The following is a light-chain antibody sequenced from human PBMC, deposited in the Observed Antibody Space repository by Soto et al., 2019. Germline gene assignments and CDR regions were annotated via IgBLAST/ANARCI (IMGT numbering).Light chain of an antibody. CDR3: QQYNNWPPRYT. V-gene: IGKV3-15*01. CDR1: QSVSSN. J-gene: IGKJ2*01. CDR2: GAS. Sequence: EIVMTQSPATLSVSPGERATLSCRASQSVSSNLAWYQQKPGQAPRLLIYGASTRATGIPAMFSCSGSGTEFTPITSSLQPEDFAVYYCQQYNNWPPRYTFGQGTKLEIK.